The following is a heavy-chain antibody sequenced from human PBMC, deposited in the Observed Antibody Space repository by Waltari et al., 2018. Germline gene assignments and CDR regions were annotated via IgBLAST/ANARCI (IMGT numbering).Heavy chain of an antibody. D-gene: IGHD3-16*02. CDR1: GFTFSNPW. V-gene: IGHV3-15*01. CDR3: TTDQGDSYTFYSFDY. Sequence: EVQLVESGGGLVNPGGSLRLSCAASGFTFSNPWMAWVGQAPGKGLEWIARIKTQSDGGGATYYAAPVTGRFTVSRDDSKNMLYLQMSSLKTEDTAMYYCTTDQGDSYTFYSFDYWGQGTLVTVSS. J-gene: IGHJ4*02. CDR2: IKTQSDGGGAT.